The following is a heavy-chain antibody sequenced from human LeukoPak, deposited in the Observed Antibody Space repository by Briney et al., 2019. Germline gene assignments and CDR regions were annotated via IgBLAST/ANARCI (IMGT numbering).Heavy chain of an antibody. CDR3: ATHPSYSSGWFSPLDAFDI. V-gene: IGHV1-2*02. D-gene: IGHD6-19*01. CDR2: INPNSGGT. Sequence: SVKVSCNASGSTFTTYYMHWVRQAPGQGLEWMGWINPNSGGTNYAQKFQGRVTMTRDTSISTAYMELSRLRSDDTAVYYCATHPSYSSGWFSPLDAFDIWGQGTMVTVSS. J-gene: IGHJ3*02. CDR1: GSTFTTYY.